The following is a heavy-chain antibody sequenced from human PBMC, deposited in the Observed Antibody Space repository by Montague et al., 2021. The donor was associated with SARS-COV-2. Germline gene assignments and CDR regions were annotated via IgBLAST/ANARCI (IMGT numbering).Heavy chain of an antibody. J-gene: IGHJ6*02. V-gene: IGHV4-59*12. Sequence: SETLSLTCTVSGGSISGYYWSWIRQPPGKGPEWIGNIYDTGNTNYNPSLKSRVTISEDTSKNQFSLRLTSVTAADTAVYYCARFGPYYGSGSYYNGGMDVWGQGTTVTVSS. D-gene: IGHD3-10*01. CDR3: ARFGPYYGSGSYYNGGMDV. CDR2: IYDTGNT. CDR1: GGSISGYY.